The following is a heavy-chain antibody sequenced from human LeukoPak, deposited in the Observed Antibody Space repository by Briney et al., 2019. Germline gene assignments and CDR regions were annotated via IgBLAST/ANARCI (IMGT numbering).Heavy chain of an antibody. D-gene: IGHD3-10*01. V-gene: IGHV4-61*02. Sequence: SETLSLTCTVTISGVSISSGSYFWSWIRQPAGKGLEWIGRIFTSGTTSYNPSLKSRVTMSVDTSKNQFSLKLSSVTAADTAVYYCAREWDSLWFAEADVWGKGTTVTISS. CDR2: IFTSGTT. CDR3: AREWDSLWFAEADV. J-gene: IGHJ6*04. CDR1: GVSISSGSYF.